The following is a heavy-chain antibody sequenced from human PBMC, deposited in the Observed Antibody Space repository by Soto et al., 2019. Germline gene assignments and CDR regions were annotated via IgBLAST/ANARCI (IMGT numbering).Heavy chain of an antibody. CDR2: IRQDGNAK. CDR3: GRDDGDRSIGY. Sequence: EVQLVESGGGLVQPGGSLGLSCTVSGFAFNDYWLHWVRQAPGKELEWVASIRQDGNAKYYVNSVRGRFSISRDNAKKSLYLQMDSLRADDTAVYYCGRDDGDRSIGYWGQGTLVTVSS. V-gene: IGHV3-7*05. D-gene: IGHD4-17*01. J-gene: IGHJ4*02. CDR1: GFAFNDYW.